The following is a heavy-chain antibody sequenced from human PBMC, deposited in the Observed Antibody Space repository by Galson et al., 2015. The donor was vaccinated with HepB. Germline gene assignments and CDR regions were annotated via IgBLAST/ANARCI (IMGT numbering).Heavy chain of an antibody. CDR3: ATRRNGWFGEPQFDY. V-gene: IGHV1-24*01. CDR2: FDPEDGET. Sequence: SVKVSCKVSGYTLTELSMHWVRQAPGKGLEWMGGFDPEDGETIYAQKFQGRVTMTEDTSTDTAYMELSSLRSEDTAVCYCATRRNGWFGEPQFDYWGQGTLVTVSS. CDR1: GYTLTELS. J-gene: IGHJ4*02. D-gene: IGHD3-10*01.